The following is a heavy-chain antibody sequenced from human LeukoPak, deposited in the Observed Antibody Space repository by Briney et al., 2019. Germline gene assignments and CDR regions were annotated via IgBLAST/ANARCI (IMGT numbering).Heavy chain of an antibody. CDR1: GFTVSSNY. Sequence: PGGSLRLSCAASGFTVSSNYMSWVRQPPGKGLEWIGSIYYSGSTYYNPSLKSRVTISVDTSKNQFSLKLSSVTAADTAVYYCARLSIAAAVYDYWGQGTLVTVSS. D-gene: IGHD6-13*01. J-gene: IGHJ4*02. V-gene: IGHV4-39*01. CDR2: IYYSGST. CDR3: ARLSIAAAVYDY.